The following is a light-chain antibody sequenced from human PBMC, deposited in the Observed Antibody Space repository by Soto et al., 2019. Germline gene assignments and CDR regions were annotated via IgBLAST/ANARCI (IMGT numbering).Light chain of an antibody. CDR2: GNS. Sequence: QSVLTQPPSVSGAPGQRVTFSCTGSSSNIGAGYDVHWYQQLPGTAPKLLIYGNSNRPSGVPDRFSGSKSDTSASLAITGLQAEDEADYYCQSYDSSLSGVVFGGGTKLTVL. CDR3: QSYDSSLSGVV. V-gene: IGLV1-40*01. CDR1: SSNIGAGYD. J-gene: IGLJ2*01.